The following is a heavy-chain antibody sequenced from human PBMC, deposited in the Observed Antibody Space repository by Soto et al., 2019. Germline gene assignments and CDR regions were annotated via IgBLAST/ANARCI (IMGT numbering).Heavy chain of an antibody. Sequence: TVADGYSRNGGYCWSSKNQPPGKGLEWIGYIYYSGSTYYNPSLKSRVTISVDTSKNQFSLKLSSVTAADTAVYYCARHEVAVAFFDICGQGTMVTVSS. J-gene: IGHJ3*02. CDR2: IYYSGST. V-gene: IGHV4-30-4*01. CDR1: DGYSRNGGYC. CDR3: ARHEVAVAFFDI. D-gene: IGHD6-19*01.